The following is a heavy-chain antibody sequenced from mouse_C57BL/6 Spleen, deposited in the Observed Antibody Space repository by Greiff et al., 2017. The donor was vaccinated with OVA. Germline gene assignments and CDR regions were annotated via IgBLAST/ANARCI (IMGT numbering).Heavy chain of an antibody. J-gene: IGHJ2*01. CDR3: AREATVVAKGFDY. Sequence: DVMLVESGGGLVKPGGSLKLSCAASGFTFSDYGMHWVRQAPEKGLEWVAYISRGSSTIYYADTVKGRFTISRDNANNTLFLQMTSLRSEDTAMYYGAREATVVAKGFDYWGQGTTLTVSS. V-gene: IGHV5-17*01. CDR1: GFTFSDYG. D-gene: IGHD1-1*01. CDR2: ISRGSSTI.